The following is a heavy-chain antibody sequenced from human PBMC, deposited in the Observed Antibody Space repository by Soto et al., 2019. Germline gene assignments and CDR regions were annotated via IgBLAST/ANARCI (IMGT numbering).Heavy chain of an antibody. J-gene: IGHJ3*02. V-gene: IGHV4-59*08. CDR3: ARHGGAHHYGSGSYYDWGNAFDI. D-gene: IGHD3-10*01. CDR2: IYYSGST. Sequence: PSETLSLTCTVSGGSISSYYWSWIRQPPGKGLEWIGYIYYSGSTNYNPSLKSRVTISVDTSKNQFSLKLSSVTAADTAVYYCARHGGAHHYGSGSYYDWGNAFDIWGQGTMVTVSS. CDR1: GGSISSYY.